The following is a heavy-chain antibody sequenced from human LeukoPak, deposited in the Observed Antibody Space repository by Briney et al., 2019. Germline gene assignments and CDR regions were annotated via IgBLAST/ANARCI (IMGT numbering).Heavy chain of an antibody. V-gene: IGHV3-74*01. Sequence: GGSLRLSCAASGSAFSRSWIHWVRQAPGKGLVWVSPINNDASRTTYADSVRGRFIISRDNAKYTVSLQMNSLRAEDTAVYYCARDRVVGATGWDFDFWGQGTLVTVSS. J-gene: IGHJ4*02. D-gene: IGHD1-26*01. CDR3: ARDRVVGATGWDFDF. CDR2: INNDASRT. CDR1: GSAFSRSW.